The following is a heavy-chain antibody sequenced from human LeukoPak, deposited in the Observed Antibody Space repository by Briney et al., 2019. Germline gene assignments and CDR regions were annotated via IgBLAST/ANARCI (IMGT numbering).Heavy chain of an antibody. J-gene: IGHJ3*02. V-gene: IGHV4-34*01. CDR1: GGSFSGYY. D-gene: IGHD3-22*01. Sequence: KPSETLSLTCAVYGGSFSGYYWSWIRQPPGKGLEWIGEINHSGSTNYNPSLKSRVTISVDTSKNQFSLKLSSVTAADTAIYFCARDRNYDHAFDIWGQGTMVTVSS. CDR2: INHSGST. CDR3: ARDRNYDHAFDI.